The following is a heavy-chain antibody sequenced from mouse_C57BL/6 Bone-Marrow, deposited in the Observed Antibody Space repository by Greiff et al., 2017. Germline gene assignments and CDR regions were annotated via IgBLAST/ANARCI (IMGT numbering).Heavy chain of an antibody. J-gene: IGHJ2*01. CDR3: ASPYYSNYVGSFFDY. D-gene: IGHD2-5*01. CDR2: IDPANGNT. CDR1: GFNIKNTY. V-gene: IGHV14-3*01. Sequence: VQLQQSVAELVRPGASVKLSCTASGFNIKNTYMHWVKQRPEQGLEWIGRIDPANGNTKYAPKFQGKAPITADTSSNTAYLQLSSLTSEDTAIYYCASPYYSNYVGSFFDYWGQGTTLTVSS.